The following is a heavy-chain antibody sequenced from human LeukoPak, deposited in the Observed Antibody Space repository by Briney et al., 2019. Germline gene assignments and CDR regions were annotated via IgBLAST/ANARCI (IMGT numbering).Heavy chain of an antibody. V-gene: IGHV3-48*03. J-gene: IGHJ4*02. CDR1: GFTFSSYE. Sequence: PGGSLRLSCAASGFTFSSYEMNWVRQAPGKGLEWLSYISNSGSTMYYADSVKGRFTVSRDNAKNTLYLQMNSLRAEDTAVYYCAKDRVGAMLYFDYWGQGTLVTVSS. CDR2: ISNSGSTM. D-gene: IGHD1-26*01. CDR3: AKDRVGAMLYFDY.